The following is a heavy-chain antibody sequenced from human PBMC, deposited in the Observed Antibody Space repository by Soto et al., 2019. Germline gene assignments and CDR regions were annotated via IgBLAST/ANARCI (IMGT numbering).Heavy chain of an antibody. D-gene: IGHD6-13*01. CDR2: MNPNSGNT. Sequence: GASVTVSATASGDTFTSYDINWVRPAPGQGLEWMGWMNPNSGNTGYAQKFQGRVTMTRNTSISTAYMELSSLRSEDTAVYYCAREGEQQLVTDYWGQGTLVTVSA. V-gene: IGHV1-8*01. CDR1: GDTFTSYD. J-gene: IGHJ4*02. CDR3: AREGEQQLVTDY.